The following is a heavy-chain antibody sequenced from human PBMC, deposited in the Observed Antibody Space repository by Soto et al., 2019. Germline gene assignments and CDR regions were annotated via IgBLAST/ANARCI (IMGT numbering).Heavy chain of an antibody. D-gene: IGHD2-21*02. CDR2: MNPNSGNT. CDR3: VRGIGVVVTVIPGEDYYYYGMDV. J-gene: IGHJ6*02. CDR1: GYTFTSYD. Sequence: ASVKVSCKASGYTFTSYDINWVRQATGQGLEWMGWMNPNSGNTGYAQKFQGRVTMTRNTSISTAYMELSSLRSEDTAVYYCVRGIGVVVTVIPGEDYYYYGMDVRGQGTKVTVSS. V-gene: IGHV1-8*01.